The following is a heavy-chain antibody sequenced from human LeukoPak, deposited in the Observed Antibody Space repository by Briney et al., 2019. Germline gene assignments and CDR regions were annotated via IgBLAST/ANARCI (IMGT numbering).Heavy chain of an antibody. V-gene: IGHV3-53*01. CDR2: IYSSSST. CDR3: AKGDLPLLYGGAFDS. Sequence: GGSLRLSCAASGFTVSNYYMTWVRQAPGKGLEWVSLIYSSSSTFYADSVKGRFTISRDNSKNTLSLQMNSLRAEDTAVYYCAKGDLPLLYGGAFDSWGQGILVTVSS. CDR1: GFTVSNYY. D-gene: IGHD2-2*02. J-gene: IGHJ4*02.